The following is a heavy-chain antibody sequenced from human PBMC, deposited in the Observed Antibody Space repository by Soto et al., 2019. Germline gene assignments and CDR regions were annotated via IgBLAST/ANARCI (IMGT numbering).Heavy chain of an antibody. CDR2: INHSGST. V-gene: IGHV4-34*01. Sequence: QVQLQQWGAGLLKPSETLSLTCAVYGGSFSGYYWTWIRQPPGTGLAWIGEINHSGSTNYNPSLKSRVTISVDTSKTQFSLNLTSVTAADTAVYYCARDKITCLFDYWGQGTLVTVSS. CDR3: ARDKITCLFDY. CDR1: GGSFSGYY. J-gene: IGHJ4*02. D-gene: IGHD3-10*01.